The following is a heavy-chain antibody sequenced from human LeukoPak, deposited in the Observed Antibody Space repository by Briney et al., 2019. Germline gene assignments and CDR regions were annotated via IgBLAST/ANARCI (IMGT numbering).Heavy chain of an antibody. V-gene: IGHV6-1*01. CDR2: TYHRSKWSN. CDR3: ARGKYSGFDL. Sequence: SQTLSLTCAISGDSVSTNSVAWIWIRQSPSRGLEWLGRTYHRSKWSNDYAVSVKSRITINPDTSKNQFSLQLNSVTPDDTALYYCARGKYSGFDLWGQGTMVTVSS. CDR1: GDSVSTNSVA. D-gene: IGHD2-15*01. J-gene: IGHJ3*01.